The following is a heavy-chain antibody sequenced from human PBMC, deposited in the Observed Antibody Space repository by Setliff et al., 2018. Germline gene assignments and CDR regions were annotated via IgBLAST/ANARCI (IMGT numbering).Heavy chain of an antibody. CDR1: GFNFRNYE. D-gene: IGHD6-19*01. CDR2: INWNGGSI. V-gene: IGHV3-20*04. CDR3: AREGIEVAGVLYFDY. J-gene: IGHJ4*02. Sequence: GGSLRLSCVGSGFNFRNYEMNWVRRAPGKGLEWVSGINWNGGSIVYADSVKGRFTISRDSAENSLHLQMNSLRAEDTALYYCAREGIEVAGVLYFDYWGQGALVTVSS.